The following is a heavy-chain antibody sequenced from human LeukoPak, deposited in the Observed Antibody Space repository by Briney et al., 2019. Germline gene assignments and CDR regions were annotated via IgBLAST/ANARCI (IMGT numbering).Heavy chain of an antibody. CDR3: ATSGYPDY. CDR2: ISSSRSTI. D-gene: IGHD3-22*01. V-gene: IGHV3-48*02. CDR1: KFTSSSSN. J-gene: IGHJ4*02. Sequence: RGSLRPSPAASKFTSSSSNMSGGRRPPGRGMEWLAYISSSRSTISDADSVKGRFTIFRDNAKNSLYLQMNSRRDEDTAVCYCATSGYPDYWGQGTLVTVSS.